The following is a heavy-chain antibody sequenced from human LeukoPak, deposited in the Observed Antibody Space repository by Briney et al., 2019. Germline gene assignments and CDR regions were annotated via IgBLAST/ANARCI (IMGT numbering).Heavy chain of an antibody. CDR1: GGSISSSSYY. D-gene: IGHD5-18*01. Sequence: PSETLSLTCTVSGGSISSSSYYWGWIRQPPGKGLEWIGSIYYSGSTYYNPSLKSRVTISVDTSKNQFSLKPSSVTAADTAVYYCARQAAMVPVYYGMDVWGQGTTVTVSS. CDR2: IYYSGST. V-gene: IGHV4-39*01. J-gene: IGHJ6*02. CDR3: ARQAAMVPVYYGMDV.